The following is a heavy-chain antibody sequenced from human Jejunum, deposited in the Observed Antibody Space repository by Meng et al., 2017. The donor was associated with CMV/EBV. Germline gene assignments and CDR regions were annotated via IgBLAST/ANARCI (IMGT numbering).Heavy chain of an antibody. CDR2: AYYSGSA. V-gene: IGHV4-59*11. J-gene: IGHJ4*02. D-gene: IGHD1-1*01. CDR1: GDSRRSHY. Sequence: VSGDSRRSHYWSLIRQPPGKGLEWIGYAYYSGSATYNPSLRSRVTISVDMSKNHFSLNLRSVTAADTAMYFCARGLGHASNNSHDYWGQGTLVTVSS. CDR3: ARGLGHASNNSHDY.